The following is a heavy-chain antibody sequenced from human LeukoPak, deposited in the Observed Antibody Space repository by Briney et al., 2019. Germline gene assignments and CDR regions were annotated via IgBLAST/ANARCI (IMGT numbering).Heavy chain of an antibody. D-gene: IGHD3-22*01. V-gene: IGHV4-59*01. J-gene: IGHJ3*02. CDR1: GGSISSYY. CDR2: IYYSGST. Sequence: SETLSLTCTVSGGSISSYYWSWIRQPPGKGLEWIGYIYYSGSTNYNPSLKSRVTISVDTSKNQFSLKLSSVTAADTAVYYCARDMVDYYDSSGYYYEAFDTWGQGTMVTVSS. CDR3: ARDMVDYYDSSGYYYEAFDT.